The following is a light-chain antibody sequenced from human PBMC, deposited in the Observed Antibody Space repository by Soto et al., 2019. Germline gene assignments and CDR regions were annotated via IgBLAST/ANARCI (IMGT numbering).Light chain of an antibody. CDR2: GAS. CDR3: QQYGSTYT. V-gene: IGKV3-20*01. CDR1: QSVSSSY. Sequence: EIVLTQSPGTLSLSPGERATLSCRASQSVSSSYLAWYQQKPGQAPRLLIYGASSRATGIPDRFSGSGSGTDFTFTISRLESEDFAVYYCQQYGSTYTFGQGTKLEIK. J-gene: IGKJ2*01.